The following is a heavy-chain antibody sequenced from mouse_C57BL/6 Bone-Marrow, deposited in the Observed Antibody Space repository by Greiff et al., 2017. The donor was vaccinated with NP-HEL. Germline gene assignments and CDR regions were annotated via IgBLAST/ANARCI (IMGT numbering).Heavy chain of an antibody. V-gene: IGHV1-26*01. J-gene: IGHJ3*01. CDR3: ANYYGSRWFAY. Sequence: EVQLQQSGPELVKPGASVKISCKASGYTFTDYYMNWVKQSHGKSLEWIGDINPNNGGTSYNQKFKGKATLTVDKSSSTAYMELRSLTSEDSAVYYCANYYGSRWFAYWGQGTLVTVSA. CDR1: GYTFTDYY. D-gene: IGHD1-1*01. CDR2: INPNNGGT.